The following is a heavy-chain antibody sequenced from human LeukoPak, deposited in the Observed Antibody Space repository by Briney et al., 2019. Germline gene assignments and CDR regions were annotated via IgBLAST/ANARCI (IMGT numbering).Heavy chain of an antibody. V-gene: IGHV1-2*02. D-gene: IGHD5-24*01. CDR1: GYTFTGYY. Sequence: ASVKVSCKASGYTFTGYYMHWVRQAPGQGLEWMGWINPNSGGTNYAQKFQGRVTMTRDTSISTAYMELSRLRSDDTAVYYCARVVGEMATITPFDYWGQGTLVSFSS. CDR3: ARVVGEMATITPFDY. J-gene: IGHJ4*02. CDR2: INPNSGGT.